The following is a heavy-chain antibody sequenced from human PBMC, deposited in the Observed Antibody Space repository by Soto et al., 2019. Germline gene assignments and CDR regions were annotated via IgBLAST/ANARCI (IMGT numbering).Heavy chain of an antibody. Sequence: EVQLVESGGGLVQPGGSLRLSCAASGFTFSSYYMSWVSQAQGKGLEWVANVNEDGSEGYYVDSVKGRFTISRDNAKNSLYLQMNSLRAEDTAVYYCAKWGGAGSYYWGQGTLVTVSS. CDR3: AKWGGAGSYY. D-gene: IGHD1-26*01. CDR2: VNEDGSEG. J-gene: IGHJ4*02. CDR1: GFTFSSYY. V-gene: IGHV3-7*01.